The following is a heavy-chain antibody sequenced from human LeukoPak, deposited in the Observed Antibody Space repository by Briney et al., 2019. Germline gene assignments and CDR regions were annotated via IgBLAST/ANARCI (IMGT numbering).Heavy chain of an antibody. J-gene: IGHJ4*02. CDR1: GGTFSSYA. CDR2: IIPIFGTA. CDR3: ASFPMITMVRGVRYYFDY. D-gene: IGHD3-10*01. Sequence: GASVKVSCKASGGTFSSYAISWVRQAPGQGLEWMGGIIPIFGTANYAQKFQGRVTITADESTSTAYMELSSLRSEDTAVYYCASFPMITMVRGVRYYFDYWGQGTLVTVSS. V-gene: IGHV1-69*13.